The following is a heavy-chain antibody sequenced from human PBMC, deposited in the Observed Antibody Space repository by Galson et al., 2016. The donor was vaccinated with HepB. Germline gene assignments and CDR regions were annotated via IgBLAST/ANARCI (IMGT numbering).Heavy chain of an antibody. CDR3: ARTPPGDYYYAMDV. J-gene: IGHJ6*02. Sequence: SETLSLTCAVYGGSISGCYWSWIRQPPGKGLEWIGEVTETGRTNDNPSLKSRVTVSLATSKDRFSLRLTSVTAADPAVYYCARTPPGDYYYAMDVWGEGTTVIV. CDR1: GGSISGCY. CDR2: VTETGRT. V-gene: IGHV4-34*01.